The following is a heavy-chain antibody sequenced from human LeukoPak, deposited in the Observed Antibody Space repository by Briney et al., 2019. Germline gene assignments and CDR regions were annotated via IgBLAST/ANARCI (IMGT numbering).Heavy chain of an antibody. Sequence: ASVKVSCKASGYTFTCYYMHWVRQAPGQGREWRGWINPNSGGTNYAQKFQGRVTMTRDTSISTAYMELSRLRSDDTAVYYCARVLVTIFGVVKDAFDIWGQGTMVTVSS. CDR2: INPNSGGT. V-gene: IGHV1-2*02. CDR1: GYTFTCYY. CDR3: ARVLVTIFGVVKDAFDI. J-gene: IGHJ3*02. D-gene: IGHD3-3*01.